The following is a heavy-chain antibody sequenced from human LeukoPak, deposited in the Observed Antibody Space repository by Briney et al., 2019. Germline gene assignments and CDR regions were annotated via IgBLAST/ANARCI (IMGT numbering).Heavy chain of an antibody. CDR3: AKDTPGFYDILTGEDAFDI. CDR1: GFTFDDYA. D-gene: IGHD3-9*01. J-gene: IGHJ3*02. V-gene: IGHV3-43*02. Sequence: GGSLRLSCAASGFTFDDYATHWVRQAPGKGLEWVSLISGDGGSTYYADSVKGRFTISRDNSKNSLYLQMNSLRTEDTALYYCAKDTPGFYDILTGEDAFDIWGQGTMVTVSS. CDR2: ISGDGGST.